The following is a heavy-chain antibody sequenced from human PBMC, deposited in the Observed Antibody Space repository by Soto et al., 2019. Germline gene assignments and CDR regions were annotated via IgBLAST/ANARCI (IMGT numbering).Heavy chain of an antibody. D-gene: IGHD4-17*01. V-gene: IGHV1-69*12. J-gene: IGHJ6*02. CDR1: RGSLSNYG. CDR2: IIPVFGTA. Sequence: QVQLVQSGAEVKKPGSSVKVSCKASRGSLSNYGISWVRQAPGQGLEWMGGIIPVFGTANYAQKFRGRVTITADESTSIVYMDVTRLRSADTAVYYCARGDATKIVVTTYYGMDVWGQGTTVTVSS. CDR3: ARGDATKIVVTTYYGMDV.